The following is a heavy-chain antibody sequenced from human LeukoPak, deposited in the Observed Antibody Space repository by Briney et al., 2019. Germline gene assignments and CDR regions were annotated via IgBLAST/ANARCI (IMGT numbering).Heavy chain of an antibody. CDR3: ARDLTVTSTCWFDL. J-gene: IGHJ5*02. CDR2: ITGSSTYI. Sequence: GGSLRLSCAVSGFTFSSYTRNWVRQAPGKGLEWVSSITGSSTYIYYADSVKGRFTISRDNAKNSLYLQMNNLGAEDTAVYYCARDLTVTSTCWFDLWGQGTLVTVSS. D-gene: IGHD4-11*01. V-gene: IGHV3-21*01. CDR1: GFTFSSYT.